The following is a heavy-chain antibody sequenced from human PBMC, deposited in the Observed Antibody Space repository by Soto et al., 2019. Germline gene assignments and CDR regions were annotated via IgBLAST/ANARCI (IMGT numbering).Heavy chain of an antibody. CDR2: INARNGHT. CDR3: ARAGRETTVANHFDY. Sequence: QVQLVQSGAEVKKPGASVKVSCKASGYTCTSYAMHWVRQAPGQRPEWMGWINARNGHTKYSQKFQGRVTITRDTSASTAYMELSSLRSEDTAVYYCARAGRETTVANHFDYWGQGTLVTVSS. V-gene: IGHV1-3*01. D-gene: IGHD4-17*01. J-gene: IGHJ4*02. CDR1: GYTCTSYA.